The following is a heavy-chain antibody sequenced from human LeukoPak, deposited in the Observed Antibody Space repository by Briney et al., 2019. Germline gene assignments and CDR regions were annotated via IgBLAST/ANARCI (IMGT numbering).Heavy chain of an antibody. CDR1: GFTFSNYW. D-gene: IGHD3-22*01. J-gene: IGHJ4*02. CDR2: INENGRDA. V-gene: IGHV3-7*01. Sequence: PGGSLRISCAASGFTFSNYWMSWVRQAPGKGPEWVANINENGRDAYYIDSVKGRFTFSRDNAKNSLYLQMNSLRAEDTAVYYCAKDGYYYDSSGSFDYWGQGTLVTVSS. CDR3: AKDGYYYDSSGSFDY.